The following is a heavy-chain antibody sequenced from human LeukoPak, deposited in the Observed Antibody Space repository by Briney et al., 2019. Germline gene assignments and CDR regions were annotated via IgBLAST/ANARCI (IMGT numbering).Heavy chain of an antibody. Sequence: GASVTVSCKASGGTFSSYAISWVRQAPGQGLEWMGRIIPILGIANYAQKFQGRVTITADKSTSTAYMELSSLRSEDTAVYYCARGDGYNYESYWGQGTLVTVSS. CDR1: GGTFSSYA. CDR2: IIPILGIA. D-gene: IGHD5-24*01. J-gene: IGHJ4*02. CDR3: ARGDGYNYESY. V-gene: IGHV1-69*04.